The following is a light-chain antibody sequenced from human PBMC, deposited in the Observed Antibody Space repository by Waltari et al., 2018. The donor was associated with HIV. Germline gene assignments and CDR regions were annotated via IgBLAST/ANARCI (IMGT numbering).Light chain of an antibody. Sequence: QSVLTQPPSASGTPGQRVTISCSGSSSNIGRNYIYWYQQLPGTAPTRLIYRNNQRPSGVPDRFSGSKSGTSASLAISGLRSEDEADYSCAAWDDSLSGWVFGGGTKLTVL. CDR2: RNN. J-gene: IGLJ3*02. CDR1: SSNIGRNY. V-gene: IGLV1-47*01. CDR3: AAWDDSLSGWV.